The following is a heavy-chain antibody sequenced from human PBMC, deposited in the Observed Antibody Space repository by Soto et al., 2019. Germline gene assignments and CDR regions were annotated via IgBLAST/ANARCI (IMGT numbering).Heavy chain of an antibody. CDR2: IYPGDSDT. J-gene: IGHJ6*02. D-gene: IGHD1-26*01. Sequence: PGESLKISCKGSGYSFTSYWIGWVRQMTGKGLEWMGIIYPGDSDTRYSPSFQGQVTISADKSISTAYLQWSSLKASDTATYYCARVVGGNYYYYYGMDVWGQGTTVTVSS. V-gene: IGHV5-51*01. CDR1: GYSFTSYW. CDR3: ARVVGGNYYYYYGMDV.